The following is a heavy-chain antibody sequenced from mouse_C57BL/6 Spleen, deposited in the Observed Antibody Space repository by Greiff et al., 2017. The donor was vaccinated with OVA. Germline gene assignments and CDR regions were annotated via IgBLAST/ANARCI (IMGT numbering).Heavy chain of an antibody. Sequence: EVKVVESGGDLVKPGGSLKLSCAASGFTFSSYGMSWVRQTPDKRLEWVATISSGGSYTYYPDSVKGRFTISRDNAKNTLYLQMSSLKSEDTAMYYCARHHTITTVVGEDAMEYWGQGASVTVAS. CDR3: ARHHTITTVVGEDAMEY. CDR1: GFTFSSYG. D-gene: IGHD1-1*01. V-gene: IGHV5-6*01. CDR2: ISSGGSYT. J-gene: IGHJ4*01.